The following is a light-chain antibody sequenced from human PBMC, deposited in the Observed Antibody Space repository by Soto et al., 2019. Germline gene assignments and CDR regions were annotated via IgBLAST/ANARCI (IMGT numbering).Light chain of an antibody. V-gene: IGLV2-23*02. CDR3: CSYASSSPWV. Sequence: QSALTQPASVSGSPGQSITISCTRSSSDIGSYNLVSWYQQHPGKAPKLIIYEVNKRPSGISTRFSASKSGNTASLTISGLQAEDEADYHCCSYASSSPWVFGGGTKLTVL. CDR2: EVN. J-gene: IGLJ3*02. CDR1: SSDIGSYNL.